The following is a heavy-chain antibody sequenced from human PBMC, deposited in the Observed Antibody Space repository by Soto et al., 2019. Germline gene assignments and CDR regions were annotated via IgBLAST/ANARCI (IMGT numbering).Heavy chain of an antibody. D-gene: IGHD6-13*01. J-gene: IGHJ6*02. Sequence: SDTLSLTRTVSGGTISSYYWSWIRQPAGKGLEWIGRSYTSGSTNYNPSLKSRVTMSVDTSKNQFSLKLSSVTAADTAVYYCARDVIAAAGKSYYGMDVRGQGTTVTGSS. V-gene: IGHV4-4*07. CDR3: ARDVIAAAGKSYYGMDV. CDR1: GGTISSYY. CDR2: SYTSGST.